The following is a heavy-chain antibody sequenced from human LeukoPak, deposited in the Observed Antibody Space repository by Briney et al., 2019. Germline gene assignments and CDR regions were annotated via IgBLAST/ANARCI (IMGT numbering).Heavy chain of an antibody. D-gene: IGHD2-2*01. CDR3: TTDSSLYCSSTSCYGPGFQH. CDR2: IKQDGSEK. CDR1: GFTFSSYW. Sequence: GGSLRLSCAASGFTFSSYWMSWVRQAPGKGLEWVPDIKQDGSEKYYVDSVKGRFTISRDNAKNSLYLQMNSLKTEDTAVYYCTTDSSLYCSSTSCYGPGFQHWGQGTLVTVSS. V-gene: IGHV3-7*03. J-gene: IGHJ1*01.